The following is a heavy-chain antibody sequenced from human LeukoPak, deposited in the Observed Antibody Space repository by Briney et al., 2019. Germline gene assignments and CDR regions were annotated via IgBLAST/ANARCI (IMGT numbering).Heavy chain of an antibody. Sequence: GGSLRLSCAASGFTFGSYWMNWVRQAPGKGLVWVSRIASDGSSTTYADSVKGRFSISRDNAKNTLYLQMNSLRVEDTAVYYCARGRPHGNDYWGQGTLVTVSS. CDR1: GFTFGSYW. CDR2: IASDGSST. D-gene: IGHD4-23*01. V-gene: IGHV3-74*01. CDR3: ARGRPHGNDY. J-gene: IGHJ4*02.